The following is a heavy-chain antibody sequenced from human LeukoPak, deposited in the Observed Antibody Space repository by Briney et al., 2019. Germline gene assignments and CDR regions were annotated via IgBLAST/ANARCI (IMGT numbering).Heavy chain of an antibody. D-gene: IGHD3-10*01. CDR2: IYYSGST. Sequence: SETLSLTCTVSGGSISSGGYYWSWIRQHPGKGLEWIGYIYYSGSTYYNPSLKSRVTISVDTSKNQFSLKLSSVTAADTAVYYCASQQLWFGELEDDYWGQGTLVTVSS. CDR1: GGSISSGGYY. CDR3: ASQQLWFGELEDDY. V-gene: IGHV4-31*03. J-gene: IGHJ4*02.